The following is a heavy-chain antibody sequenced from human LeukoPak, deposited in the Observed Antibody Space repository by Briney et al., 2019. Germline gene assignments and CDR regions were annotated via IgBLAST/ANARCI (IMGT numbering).Heavy chain of an antibody. CDR1: GDSITSNSYF. V-gene: IGHV4-39*01. Sequence: SETLSLTCTVSGDSITSNSYFWGWIRQPPGKGLEWIGSIYYSGSTYYNPSLKSRVTISVDTSKNQFSLKLNSVTAADTAVYFCARQVVAVAGTGYFDYWGQGTLVTVSS. D-gene: IGHD6-19*01. CDR2: IYYSGST. CDR3: ARQVVAVAGTGYFDY. J-gene: IGHJ4*02.